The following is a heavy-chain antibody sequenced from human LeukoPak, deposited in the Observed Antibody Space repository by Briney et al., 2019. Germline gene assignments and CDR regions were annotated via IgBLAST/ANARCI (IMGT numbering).Heavy chain of an antibody. Sequence: GGSLRLSCAASGFTFSSYWMTWVRQAPGKGLEWVANIKQGGSEKYYVGSVRGRFTISRDNARNSLYLQMNSLRAEDTAVYYCARVRGDYHFDYWGQGTLVTVSS. D-gene: IGHD3-10*01. CDR1: GFTFSSYW. J-gene: IGHJ4*02. V-gene: IGHV3-7*04. CDR2: IKQGGSEK. CDR3: ARVRGDYHFDY.